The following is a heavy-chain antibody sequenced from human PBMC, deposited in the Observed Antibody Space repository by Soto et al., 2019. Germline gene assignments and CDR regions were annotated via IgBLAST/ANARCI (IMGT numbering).Heavy chain of an antibody. V-gene: IGHV3-30-3*01. CDR3: ARDQIIVVPPYYYYGMDV. CDR2: ISYDGSNK. Sequence: GGSLRLSCAASGFTFSSYAMHWVRQAPGKGLEWVAVISYDGSNKYYADSVKGRFTISRDNSKNTLYLQMNSLRAEDTAVYYCARDQIIVVPPYYYYGMDVWGQGTTVTVSS. D-gene: IGHD2-2*01. CDR1: GFTFSSYA. J-gene: IGHJ6*02.